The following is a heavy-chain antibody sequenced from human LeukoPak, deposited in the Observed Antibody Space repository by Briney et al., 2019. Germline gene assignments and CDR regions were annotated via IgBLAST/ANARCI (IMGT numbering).Heavy chain of an antibody. D-gene: IGHD1-26*01. CDR3: VRDGVGATTYFGYFDH. J-gene: IGHJ4*02. Sequence: GGSLRLSCAASGFTFSSYAMSWVRQAPGKGLEWVAIIRFDGSNIHYADSVKGRFTISRDNSKNTLYLQMSSLRAEDTAVYYCVRDGVGATTYFGYFDHWGQGNLVTVSS. CDR2: IRFDGSNI. CDR1: GFTFSSYA. V-gene: IGHV3-33*08.